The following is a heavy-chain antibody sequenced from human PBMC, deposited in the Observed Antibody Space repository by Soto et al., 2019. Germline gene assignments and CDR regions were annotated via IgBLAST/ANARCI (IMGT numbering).Heavy chain of an antibody. CDR2: IYNSGST. D-gene: IGHD3-22*01. CDR1: GGSIRSFS. V-gene: IGHV4-4*09. J-gene: IGHJ6*02. Sequence: SETLSLTCSVSGGSIRSFSWSWIRQPPGRGLEWIGYIYNSGSTNYNPSLKSRATISVDTSKNQFSLKLSSVTAADTAVYYCARLDSSGYYPFFYYYYGMDVWGQWTTVTVSS. CDR3: ARLDSSGYYPFFYYYYGMDV.